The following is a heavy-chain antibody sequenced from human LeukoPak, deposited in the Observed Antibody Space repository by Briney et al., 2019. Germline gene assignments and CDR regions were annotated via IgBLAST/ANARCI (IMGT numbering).Heavy chain of an antibody. J-gene: IGHJ4*02. CDR1: VGSICSGSYY. Sequence: TLSLTCTVSVGSICSGSYYWSWIRQPAGKGLEWIGRIYTSGSTNYNPSLKSRVTISVDTSKNQFSLKLSSVTAADTAMYYCARVSGYDWESFYDYWGQGSLVTVSS. V-gene: IGHV4-61*02. CDR2: IYTSGST. CDR3: ARVSGYDWESFYDY. D-gene: IGHD5-12*01.